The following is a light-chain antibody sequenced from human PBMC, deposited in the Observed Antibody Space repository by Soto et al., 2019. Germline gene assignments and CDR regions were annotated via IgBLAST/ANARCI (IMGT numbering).Light chain of an antibody. J-gene: IGKJ4*01. Sequence: EIVMTQSPATLSVYPGERATLSCRASQSVSSNLAWYQQKPGQAPRLLIYGASTRATGIPARFSGSGSGTEFTLTIRSLQSEDFAVYYCQQYNNWPPLTFGGGTKVEIK. CDR2: GAS. CDR3: QQYNNWPPLT. CDR1: QSVSSN. V-gene: IGKV3-15*01.